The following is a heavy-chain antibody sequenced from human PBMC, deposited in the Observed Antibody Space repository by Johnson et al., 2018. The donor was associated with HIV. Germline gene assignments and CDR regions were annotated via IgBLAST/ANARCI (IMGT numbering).Heavy chain of an antibody. CDR2: INDGGSEK. Sequence: VQLVESGGGVVQPGGSLRLSCAASAFTFRSYWMTWFRQTPGKGLEWVANINDGGSEKYYVDTVKGRFTVSRDNAKNSLYLQMNSLRVEDTAVYYCARMAAHVSDFWGQGTMVTVSS. CDR3: ARMAAHVSDF. D-gene: IGHD5-24*01. J-gene: IGHJ3*01. CDR1: AFTFRSYW. V-gene: IGHV3-7*01.